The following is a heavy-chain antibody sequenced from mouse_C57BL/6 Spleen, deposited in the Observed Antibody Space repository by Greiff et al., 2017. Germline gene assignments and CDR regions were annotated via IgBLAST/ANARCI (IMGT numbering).Heavy chain of an antibody. V-gene: IGHV1-53*01. CDR1: GYTFTSYW. CDR3: ARSGPYDYDAMDY. J-gene: IGHJ4*01. D-gene: IGHD3-1*01. Sequence: QVQLQQSGTELVKPGASVKLSCKASGYTFTSYWMHWVKQRPGQGLEWIGNINPSNGGTNYNEKFKSKATLTVDKSSSTAYMQLSSLTSEDSAVYYCARSGPYDYDAMDYWGQGTSVTVSS. CDR2: INPSNGGT.